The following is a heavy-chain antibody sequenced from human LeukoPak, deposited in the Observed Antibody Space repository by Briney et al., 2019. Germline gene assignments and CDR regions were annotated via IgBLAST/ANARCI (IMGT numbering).Heavy chain of an antibody. CDR1: GYTFIGYY. Sequence: ASVKVSCKASGYTFIGYYIHWVRQAPGQGLEWMGWINPTSGGTNFAQKFQGRVTMTRDTSISTAYMELRRLRSDDTAVYYCARAQSTHFYGSGSYYNVDFWGQGTLVTVSS. D-gene: IGHD3-10*01. J-gene: IGHJ4*02. V-gene: IGHV1-2*02. CDR2: INPTSGGT. CDR3: ARAQSTHFYGSGSYYNVDF.